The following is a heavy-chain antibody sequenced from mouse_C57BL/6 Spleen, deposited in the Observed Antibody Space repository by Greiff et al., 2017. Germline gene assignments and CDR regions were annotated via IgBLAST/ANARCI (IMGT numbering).Heavy chain of an antibody. CDR3: ARETYEYLDY. D-gene: IGHD2-3*01. J-gene: IGHJ2*01. Sequence: VQLQQPGAELVRPGSSVKLSCKASGYTFTSYWMHWVKQRPIQGLEWIGNIDPSDSETHYNQKFKDKATLTVDKSSSTAYMPLSSLTSEDSAVYYCARETYEYLDYWGQGTTLTVSS. CDR2: IDPSDSET. V-gene: IGHV1-52*01. CDR1: GYTFTSYW.